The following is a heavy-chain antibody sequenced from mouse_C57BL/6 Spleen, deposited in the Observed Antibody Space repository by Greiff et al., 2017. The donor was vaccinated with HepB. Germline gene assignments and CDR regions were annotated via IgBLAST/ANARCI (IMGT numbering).Heavy chain of an antibody. CDR3: ARWRLRREGYYFDY. V-gene: IGHV3-6*01. D-gene: IGHD2-4*01. Sequence: EVQLQQSGPGLVKPSQSLSLTCSVTGYSITSGYYWNWIRQFPGNKLEWMGYISYDGSNNYNPSLKNRISITRDTSKNQYFLKLNSVTTEDTATYYCARWRLRREGYYFDYWGQGTTLTVSS. CDR1: GYSITSGYY. CDR2: ISYDGSN. J-gene: IGHJ2*01.